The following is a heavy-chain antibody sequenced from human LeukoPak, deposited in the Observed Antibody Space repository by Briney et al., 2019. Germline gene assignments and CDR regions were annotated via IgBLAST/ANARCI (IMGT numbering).Heavy chain of an antibody. CDR1: GFTFSSYS. CDR2: ISSSSSTI. V-gene: IGHV3-48*01. D-gene: IGHD3-3*02. CDR3: AKGSHFWSAYLDY. J-gene: IGHJ4*02. Sequence: PGGSLRLSCAASGFTFSSYSMNWVRQAPGKGLEWVSYISSSSSTIYYADSVKGRFTISRDNSKNTLYLQMNSLRAEDTAVYYCAKGSHFWSAYLDYWGQGTLVTVSS.